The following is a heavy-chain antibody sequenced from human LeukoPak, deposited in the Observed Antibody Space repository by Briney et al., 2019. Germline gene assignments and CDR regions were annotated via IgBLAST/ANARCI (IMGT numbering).Heavy chain of an antibody. Sequence: GGSLRLSCAASGFTFSNYAMSWARQAPGKGREWVSDISGSGGSTYYADSVKGRVTISRDNSTSTLYLQMNSLRADDPAVYYCTKGTIWLPFDYWGQGTLVTVSS. J-gene: IGHJ4*02. D-gene: IGHD5-18*01. V-gene: IGHV3-23*01. CDR1: GFTFSNYA. CDR2: ISGSGGST. CDR3: TKGTIWLPFDY.